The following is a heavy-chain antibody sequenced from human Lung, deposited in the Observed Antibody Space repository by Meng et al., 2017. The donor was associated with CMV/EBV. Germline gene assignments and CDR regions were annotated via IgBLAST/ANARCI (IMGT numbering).Heavy chain of an antibody. CDR2: ISYDGSNK. D-gene: IGHD3-22*01. CDR3: ARDDSSS. Sequence: GQLVGLGGGLVQPGRCLRFSCEASGFTFSSYAMHWVRQAPGKGLEWVAVISYDGSNKYYADSVKGRFTISRDNSKNTLYLQMNSLRAEDTAVYYCARDDSSSWGQGTLVTVSS. J-gene: IGHJ5*02. V-gene: IGHV3-30-3*01. CDR1: GFTFSSYA.